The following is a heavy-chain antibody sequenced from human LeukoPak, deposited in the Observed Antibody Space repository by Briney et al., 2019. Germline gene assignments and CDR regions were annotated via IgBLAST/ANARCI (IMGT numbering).Heavy chain of an antibody. V-gene: IGHV4-59*01. D-gene: IGHD6-19*01. Sequence: PSETLSLTCTVSGGSISTYYWSWIRQPPGKGLEWIGHIFYTGSTNYSPSLKSRATISVDTSKDQFSLKLSSVTAADTAVYYCARYDSGGWYRLFDHWGQGALVTVSS. CDR2: IFYTGST. CDR1: GGSISTYY. J-gene: IGHJ4*02. CDR3: ARYDSGGWYRLFDH.